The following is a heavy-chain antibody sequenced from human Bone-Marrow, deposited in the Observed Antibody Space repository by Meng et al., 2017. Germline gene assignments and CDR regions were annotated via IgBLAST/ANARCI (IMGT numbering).Heavy chain of an antibody. D-gene: IGHD3-3*01. J-gene: IGHJ6*02. CDR2: MNPNSGNT. V-gene: IGHV1-8*03. Sequence: ASVKVSCKASGYTFTSYDINWVRQATGQGLEGMGWMNPNSGNTGYAQKFQGRVTITRNTSISTAYMELSSLRSEDTAVYYCARSQYGFLEWAKNYYYYGMDVWGQGTTVTVSS. CDR1: GYTFTSYD. CDR3: ARSQYGFLEWAKNYYYYGMDV.